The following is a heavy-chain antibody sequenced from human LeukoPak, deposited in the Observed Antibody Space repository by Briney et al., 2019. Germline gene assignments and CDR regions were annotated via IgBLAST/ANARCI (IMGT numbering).Heavy chain of an antibody. Sequence: GASVKVSCKASGGTFSSYAISWVRQAPGQGLEWMGGIIPIFGTANYAQKFQGRVTITTDESTSTAYMELSSLRSEDTAVYYCAKDTYYYVEVVTNAFDIWGQGTMVTVSS. J-gene: IGHJ3*02. V-gene: IGHV1-69*05. CDR2: IIPIFGTA. D-gene: IGHD3-10*02. CDR3: AKDTYYYVEVVTNAFDI. CDR1: GGTFSSYA.